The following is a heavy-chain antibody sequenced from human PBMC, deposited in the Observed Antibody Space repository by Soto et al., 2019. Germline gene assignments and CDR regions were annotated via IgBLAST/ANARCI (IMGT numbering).Heavy chain of an antibody. CDR1: GFTFSSYG. Sequence: QVQLVESGGGVVQPGRSLRLSCAASGFTFSSYGMHWVRQAPGKGLEWVAVIWYDGSNKYYADSVKGRFTISRDNSKNTLYLQRNSLRAEDTAVYYCARDAGYSSSWYGYWGQGTLVTVSS. CDR3: ARDAGYSSSWYGY. D-gene: IGHD6-13*01. J-gene: IGHJ4*02. CDR2: IWYDGSNK. V-gene: IGHV3-33*01.